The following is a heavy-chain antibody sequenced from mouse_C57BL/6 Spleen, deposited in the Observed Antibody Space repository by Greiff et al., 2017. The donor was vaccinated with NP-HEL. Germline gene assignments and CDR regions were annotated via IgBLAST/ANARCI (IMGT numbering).Heavy chain of an antibody. V-gene: IGHV3-6*01. Sequence: EVHLVESGPGLVKPSQSLSLTCSVTGYSITSGYYWNWIRQFPGNKLEWMGYISYDGSNNYNPSLKNRISITRDTSKNQFFLKLNSVTTEDTATYYCARAGGNYEDAMDYWGQGTSVTVSS. CDR3: ARAGGNYEDAMDY. CDR1: GYSITSGYY. CDR2: ISYDGSN. J-gene: IGHJ4*01. D-gene: IGHD2-1*01.